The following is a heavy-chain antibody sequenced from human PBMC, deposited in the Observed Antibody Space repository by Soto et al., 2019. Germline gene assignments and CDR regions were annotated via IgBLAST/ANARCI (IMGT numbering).Heavy chain of an antibody. CDR2: ISGSGGST. J-gene: IGHJ4*02. Sequence: XXSLRLSFAASGFTFSSYAMRWVRQAPGKGLEWVSAISGSGGSTYYADSVKGRFTISRDNSKNTLYLQMNSLRAEDTAVYYCAKDVWPNMPYYFDYWGQGTLVTVSS. D-gene: IGHD2-2*01. CDR3: AKDVWPNMPYYFDY. CDR1: GFTFSSYA. V-gene: IGHV3-23*01.